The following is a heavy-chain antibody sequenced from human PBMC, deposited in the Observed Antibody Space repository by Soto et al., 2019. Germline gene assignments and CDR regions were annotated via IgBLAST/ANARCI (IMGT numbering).Heavy chain of an antibody. Sequence: GGSLRLSCAASGFTFSSSSMNWVRQAPGKGLEWISYISRTSTTIYYADSVKGRFTISRDNTRNLLYLQMNNLRVEDTAIYYCATDTYCPATCYRGHGNWGQGTLVTVSS. J-gene: IGHJ4*02. V-gene: IGHV3-48*04. D-gene: IGHD2-8*02. CDR1: GFTFSSSS. CDR3: ATDTYCPATCYRGHGN. CDR2: ISRTSTTI.